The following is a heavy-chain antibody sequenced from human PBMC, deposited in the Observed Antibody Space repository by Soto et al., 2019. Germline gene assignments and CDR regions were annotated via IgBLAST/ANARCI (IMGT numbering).Heavy chain of an antibody. D-gene: IGHD2-8*02. CDR1: GGSFSGYY. Sequence: QVQLQQWGAGLLKPSETLSLTCAVYGGSFSGYYWTWIRQPPGTGLEWIGEINHSGSTNYNPSLKXXVTISVDPSKIQFSLKLTSVTAADTAVYYCARDKITGLFDYWGQGTLVTVSS. J-gene: IGHJ4*02. V-gene: IGHV4-34*01. CDR2: INHSGST. CDR3: ARDKITGLFDY.